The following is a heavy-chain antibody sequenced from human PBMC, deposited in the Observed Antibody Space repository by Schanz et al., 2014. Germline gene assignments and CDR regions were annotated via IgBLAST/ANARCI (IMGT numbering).Heavy chain of an antibody. Sequence: VQLLESGGGFVQPGGSLRLSCAASGFTFSDYYMSWIRQAPGKGLEWVSYISNSGTTIYYADSVKGRFTISRDNAKNSLYLQMNSLRVEDTAVYYCAREVGLYDRGWFDPWGQGTLVNISS. D-gene: IGHD3-22*01. CDR2: ISNSGTTI. J-gene: IGHJ5*02. CDR1: GFTFSDYY. CDR3: AREVGLYDRGWFDP. V-gene: IGHV3-11*01.